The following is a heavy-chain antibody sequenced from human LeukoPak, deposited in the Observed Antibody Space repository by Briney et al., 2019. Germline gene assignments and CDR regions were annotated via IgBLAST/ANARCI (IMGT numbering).Heavy chain of an antibody. CDR3: AREFYSSSWASSPPYFDY. D-gene: IGHD6-13*01. CDR2: INAVNGNT. Sequence: GASVKVSCKASGYTFTSYAMHWVRQAPGQRLEWMGWINAVNGNTKYSQKFQGRVTITRDTSASTAYMELSSLRSEDTAVYYCAREFYSSSWASSPPYFDYWGQGTLVTVSS. J-gene: IGHJ4*02. CDR1: GYTFTSYA. V-gene: IGHV1-3*01.